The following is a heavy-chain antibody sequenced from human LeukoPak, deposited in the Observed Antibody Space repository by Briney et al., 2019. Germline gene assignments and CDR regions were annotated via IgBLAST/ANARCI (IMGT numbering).Heavy chain of an antibody. CDR3: ARVETAAGPSDY. CDR2: INHSGST. CDR1: GGSFSGYY. V-gene: IGHV4-34*01. Sequence: PSETLSLTCAVYGGSFSGYYWSWIRQPPGKGLEWIGEINHSGSTNYNPSLKSRVTISVDTSKNQFSLKLSSVTAADTAVYYCARVETAAGPSDYWGQGTLVTVSS. J-gene: IGHJ4*02. D-gene: IGHD6-13*01.